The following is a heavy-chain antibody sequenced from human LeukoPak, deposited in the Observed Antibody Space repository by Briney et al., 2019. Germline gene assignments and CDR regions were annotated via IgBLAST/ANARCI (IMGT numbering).Heavy chain of an antibody. CDR2: ISDNGGNT. CDR1: GFTFSIYG. V-gene: IGHV3-23*01. D-gene: IGHD1-26*01. J-gene: IGHJ4*02. CDR3: ARDGAGIVGATKYFDY. Sequence: PGGTLRLSCAASGFTFSIYGVGWVRQAPGKGLEWVSSISDNGGNTYYADSAKGRFTISRDNSKNTLYLQMTSLRAEDTAVYYCARDGAGIVGATKYFDYWGQGTLVTVSS.